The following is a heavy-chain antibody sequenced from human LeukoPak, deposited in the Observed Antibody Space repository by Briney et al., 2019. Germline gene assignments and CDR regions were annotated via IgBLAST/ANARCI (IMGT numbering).Heavy chain of an antibody. CDR1: GFTFSSYG. Sequence: GGSLRLSCAASGFTFSSYGMHWVRQAPGKGLEWVSAISGSGGSTYYADSVKGRFTISRDNSKNTLYLQMNSLRAEDTAVYYCARDGTSYYFDYWGQGTLVTVSS. V-gene: IGHV3-23*01. J-gene: IGHJ4*02. CDR3: ARDGTSYYFDY. D-gene: IGHD1-26*01. CDR2: ISGSGGST.